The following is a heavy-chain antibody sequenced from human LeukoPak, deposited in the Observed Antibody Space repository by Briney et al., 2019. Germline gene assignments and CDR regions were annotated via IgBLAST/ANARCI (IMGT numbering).Heavy chain of an antibody. CDR3: ARAHKSWDYYDSSGYYHLDY. D-gene: IGHD3-22*01. CDR2: IIPIFGTA. J-gene: IGHJ4*02. CDR1: GGTFSSYA. V-gene: IGHV1-69*13. Sequence: GASVKVSCKASGGTFSSYAISWVRQAPGQGLEWMGGIIPIFGTANYAQKFQGRVTITADESTSTAYIELSSLRSEDTAVYYCARAHKSWDYYDSSGYYHLDYWGQGTLVTVSS.